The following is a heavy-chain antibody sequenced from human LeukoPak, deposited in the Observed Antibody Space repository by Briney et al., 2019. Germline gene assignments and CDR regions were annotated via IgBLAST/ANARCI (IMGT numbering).Heavy chain of an antibody. Sequence: SETLSLTCSVSGGYISSFYWSWVRQPAGQGLEWIGRIFTSGGSNYNPSLESRMTMSVDTSKNEISLKVTSVTAADTAVYYCARGVYYFETSGSSGNWYFDLWGRGTLVTVSA. CDR1: GGYISSFY. CDR3: ARGVYYFETSGSSGNWYFDL. D-gene: IGHD3-22*01. CDR2: IFTSGGS. J-gene: IGHJ2*01. V-gene: IGHV4-4*07.